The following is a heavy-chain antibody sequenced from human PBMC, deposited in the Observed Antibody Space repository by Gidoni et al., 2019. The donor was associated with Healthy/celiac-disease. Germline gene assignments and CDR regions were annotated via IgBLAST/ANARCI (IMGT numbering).Heavy chain of an antibody. D-gene: IGHD1-26*01. V-gene: IGHV3-30*18. Sequence: GFTFSSYGMHWVRQAPGKGLEWVAVISYDGSNKYYADSVKGRFTISRDNSKNTLYLQMNSLRAEDTAVYYCAKEGSHQDYYYYGMDVWGQGTTVTVSS. CDR3: AKEGSHQDYYYYGMDV. J-gene: IGHJ6*02. CDR2: ISYDGSNK. CDR1: GFTFSSYG.